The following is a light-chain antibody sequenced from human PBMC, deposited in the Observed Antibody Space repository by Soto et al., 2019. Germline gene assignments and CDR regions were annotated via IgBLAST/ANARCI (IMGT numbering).Light chain of an antibody. V-gene: IGLV3-21*02. CDR2: ADR. J-gene: IGLJ2*01. Sequence: SYELTQTPSVSAAPGQTARVSCGGINIGSKSVHWYRQKPGQAPVLVVYADRDRPSGIPERFSGSNSGNTATLTISRVEAGDEADYYCQVWDTSSDHGVFGGGTKLTVL. CDR1: NIGSKS. CDR3: QVWDTSSDHGV.